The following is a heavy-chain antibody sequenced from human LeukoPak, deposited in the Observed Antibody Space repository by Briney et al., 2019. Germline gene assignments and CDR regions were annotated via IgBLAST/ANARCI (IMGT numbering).Heavy chain of an antibody. CDR3: AKTRGHSYGRPIDS. V-gene: IGHV3-23*01. J-gene: IGHJ4*02. CDR1: GFTFSSYA. Sequence: GGSLRLSCAASGFTFSSYAMTWVRQAPGKGLEWVSTIRARADSTYYADSVRGRFTVSRDNSKNTVDLEMKSLRAEDTAVYYCAKTRGHSYGRPIDSWGQGTLVTVSS. D-gene: IGHD5-18*01. CDR2: IRARADST.